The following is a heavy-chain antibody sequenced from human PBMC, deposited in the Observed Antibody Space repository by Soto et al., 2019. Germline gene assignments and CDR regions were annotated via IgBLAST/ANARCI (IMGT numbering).Heavy chain of an antibody. Sequence: QVQLVESGGGVVQPGRSLRLSCAASGCTFSPHAMHWVRQGPGKGLEWVALISYDGSNKYYADSVKGRFTISRDNSKNTLYLQMNSLRAEDTAVYYCSRERNTGYDYSYYYGMDVWGQGTTVTVSS. J-gene: IGHJ6*02. D-gene: IGHD5-18*01. CDR1: GCTFSPHA. CDR3: SRERNTGYDYSYYYGMDV. V-gene: IGHV3-30-3*01. CDR2: ISYDGSNK.